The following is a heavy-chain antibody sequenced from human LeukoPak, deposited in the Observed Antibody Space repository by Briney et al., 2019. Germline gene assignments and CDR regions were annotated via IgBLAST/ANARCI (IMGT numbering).Heavy chain of an antibody. V-gene: IGHV3-30*03. CDR1: GFTFSSYG. D-gene: IGHD3-10*01. CDR2: ISYDGSNK. Sequence: GGSLRLSCAASGFTFSSYGMHWVRQAPGKGLEWVAVISYDGSNKYYADSVKGRFIISRDNSKNTVYLQMNSLQAEDTAVYYCARVGLTMDRGVVTYYYYMDVWGKGTTVIVSS. CDR3: ARVGLTMDRGVVTYYYYMDV. J-gene: IGHJ6*03.